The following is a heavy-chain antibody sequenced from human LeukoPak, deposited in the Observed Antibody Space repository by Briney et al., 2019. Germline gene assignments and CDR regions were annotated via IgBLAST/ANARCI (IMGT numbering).Heavy chain of an antibody. J-gene: IGHJ4*02. CDR1: GFTFSSYS. Sequence: GGSLRLSCAASGFTFSSYSMNWVRQAPGKGLEWVSSISSSSSYIYYADSVKGRFTISRDNAKNSLYLQMNSLRAEDTAVYYCARDRKNSKWLPPDYWGQGTLVTVSS. CDR3: ARDRKNSKWLPPDY. CDR2: ISSSSSYI. V-gene: IGHV3-21*01. D-gene: IGHD5-12*01.